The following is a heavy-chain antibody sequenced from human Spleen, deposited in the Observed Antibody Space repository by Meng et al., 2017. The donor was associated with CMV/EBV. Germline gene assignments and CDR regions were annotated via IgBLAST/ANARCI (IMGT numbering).Heavy chain of an antibody. Sequence: GESLKISCAASGFTVSSNYMSWVRQAPGKGLEWVSVIYSGGSTYYADSVKGRFTISRDNSKNTLYLQMNSLRAEDTAVYYCAKDLTTSRGMDVWGQGTTVTVS. CDR1: GFTVSSNY. CDR2: IYSGGST. D-gene: IGHD4-17*01. CDR3: AKDLTTSRGMDV. V-gene: IGHV3-53*01. J-gene: IGHJ6*02.